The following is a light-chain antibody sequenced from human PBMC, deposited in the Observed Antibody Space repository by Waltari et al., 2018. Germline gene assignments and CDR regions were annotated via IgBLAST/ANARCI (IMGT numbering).Light chain of an antibody. Sequence: QSALPQPASVSGFLGQSFPISCTRPSIDLGGYSFVSCYQHHPGRAPKLIIYDVSHRPSDVSNRFSGSKSGNTASLTISGLLPEDEADYYCSSYTYINPPFLFGTGTKVTVL. J-gene: IGLJ1*01. CDR3: SSYTYINPPFL. V-gene: IGLV2-14*03. CDR2: DVS. CDR1: SIDLGGYSF.